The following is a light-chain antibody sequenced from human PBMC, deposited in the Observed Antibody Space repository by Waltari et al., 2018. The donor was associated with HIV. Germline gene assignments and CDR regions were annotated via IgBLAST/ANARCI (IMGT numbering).Light chain of an antibody. Sequence: QSVLTQPPSASGTPGQRVTISCSGSSSNIGINYVYWYQQLPGPAPQLLIYRNNQRPSAVPDRFSGSKSGTSASLAISGLRSDDEGDYYCAAWDDSLSGVIFGGGTKLTVL. CDR2: RNN. V-gene: IGLV1-47*01. J-gene: IGLJ2*01. CDR3: AAWDDSLSGVI. CDR1: SSNIGINY.